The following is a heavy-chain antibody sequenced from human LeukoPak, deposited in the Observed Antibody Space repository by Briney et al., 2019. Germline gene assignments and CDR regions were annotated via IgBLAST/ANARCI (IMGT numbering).Heavy chain of an antibody. CDR3: AKDWTTCSSTSCYYYGMDV. Sequence: PGGSLRLSCAASGFTFSSYAMSWVRQAPGKGLEWVSAISGSGGSTYYADSVKGRLTISRDNSKNTLYLQMNSLRAEDTAVYYCAKDWTTCSSTSCYYYGMDVWGQGTTVTVSS. V-gene: IGHV3-23*01. J-gene: IGHJ6*02. CDR1: GFTFSSYA. D-gene: IGHD2-2*01. CDR2: ISGSGGST.